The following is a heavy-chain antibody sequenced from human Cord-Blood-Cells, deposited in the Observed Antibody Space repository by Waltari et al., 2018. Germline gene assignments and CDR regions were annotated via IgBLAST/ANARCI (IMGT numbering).Heavy chain of an antibody. J-gene: IGHJ3*02. CDR3: ARLLGVGDAFDI. Sequence: QLQLQESGPGLVKPSETLSLTCTVSGGSISSSSYYWGWIRQPPGKGLEWIGSIYYSGSTYYNPSLKSRVTISVDTSKNQFSLKLGSVTAADTAVYYCARLLGVGDAFDIWGQGTMVTVSS. V-gene: IGHV4-39*07. D-gene: IGHD3-3*01. CDR2: IYYSGST. CDR1: GGSISSSSYY.